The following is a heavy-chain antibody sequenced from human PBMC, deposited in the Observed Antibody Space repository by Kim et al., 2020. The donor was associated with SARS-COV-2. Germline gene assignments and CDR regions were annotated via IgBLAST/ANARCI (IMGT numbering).Heavy chain of an antibody. V-gene: IGHV3-33*01. CDR3: ARDLGSSDWVGPSYYYGMDV. D-gene: IGHD2-2*01. CDR2: TWYDGSNK. CDR1: GFIFRNYG. Sequence: GGSLRLSCAASGFIFRNYGMHWVRQAPGKGLEWVAVTWYDGSNKYYADSVKGRFTISRDNSKNTLYLQMNSLRAEDTAVYYCARDLGSSDWVGPSYYYGMDVWGQGTTVTVSS. J-gene: IGHJ6*02.